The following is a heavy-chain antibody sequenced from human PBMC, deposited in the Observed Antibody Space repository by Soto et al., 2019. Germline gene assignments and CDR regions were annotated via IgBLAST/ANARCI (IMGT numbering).Heavy chain of an antibody. CDR3: ARDAIMVYAFDY. CDR2: IWYDGSNK. V-gene: IGHV3-33*01. D-gene: IGHD2-8*01. Sequence: QVQLVESGGGVVQPGRSLRLSCAASGFTFSSYGMHWVRQAPGKGLEWVAVIWYDGSNKYYADSVKGQFTISRDNSKNTLYLQMNSLRAEDTAVYYCARDAIMVYAFDYWGQGTLVTVSS. CDR1: GFTFSSYG. J-gene: IGHJ4*02.